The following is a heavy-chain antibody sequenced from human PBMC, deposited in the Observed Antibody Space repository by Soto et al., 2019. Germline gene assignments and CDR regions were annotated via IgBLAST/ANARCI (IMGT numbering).Heavy chain of an antibody. Sequence: PGGSLRLSCAASGFTFDDYAMHWVRQAPGKGLEWVSGISWNSGSIGYADSVKGRFTISRDNAKNSLYLQMNSLRAEDTALYYCAKGHRGYSYGLVMTTFDYWGQGTLVTVSS. CDR1: GFTFDDYA. V-gene: IGHV3-9*01. D-gene: IGHD5-18*01. CDR3: AKGHRGYSYGLVMTTFDY. CDR2: ISWNSGSI. J-gene: IGHJ4*02.